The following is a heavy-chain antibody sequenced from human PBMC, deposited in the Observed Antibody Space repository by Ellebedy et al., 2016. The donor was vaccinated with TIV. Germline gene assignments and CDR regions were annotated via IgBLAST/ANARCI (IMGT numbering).Heavy chain of an antibody. J-gene: IGHJ4*02. Sequence: ETLSLTCAASGFTFSSYGMHWVRQAPGKGLEWVSAISGSGGSTYYADSVKGRFTISRDNSKNTRYLQMNSLRAEDTAVYYCAKDPKQLPAGGVDYWGQGTLVTVSS. D-gene: IGHD2-2*01. CDR1: GFTFSSYG. CDR3: AKDPKQLPAGGVDY. V-gene: IGHV3-23*01. CDR2: ISGSGGST.